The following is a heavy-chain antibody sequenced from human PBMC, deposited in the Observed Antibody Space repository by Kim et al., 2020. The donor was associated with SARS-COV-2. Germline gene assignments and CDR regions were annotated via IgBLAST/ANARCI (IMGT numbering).Heavy chain of an antibody. D-gene: IGHD3-16*01. CDR3: AREARWAHDYYYGMDV. J-gene: IGHJ6*02. V-gene: IGHV1-46*01. Sequence: ASVKVSCKASGYTFTSYYMHWVRQAPGQGLEWMGIINPSGGSTSYAQKFQGRVTMTRDTSTSTVYMELSSLRSEDTAVYYCAREARWAHDYYYGMDVWGQGTTVTVSS. CDR1: GYTFTSYY. CDR2: INPSGGST.